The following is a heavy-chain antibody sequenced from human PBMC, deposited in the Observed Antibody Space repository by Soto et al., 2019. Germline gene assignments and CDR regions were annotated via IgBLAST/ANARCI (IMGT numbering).Heavy chain of an antibody. D-gene: IGHD3-10*01. CDR3: ARGVRVGSGSYYNFSWFDP. CDR2: IYYSEST. Sequence: PSETLSLTCTVSGGSISSGGYYWSWIRQHPGKGLEWIGYIYYSESTYYNPSLKSRVTISVDTSKNQFSLKLSSVTAADTAVYYCARGVRVGSGSYYNFSWFDPWGQGTLVTVSS. V-gene: IGHV4-31*03. J-gene: IGHJ5*02. CDR1: GGSISSGGYY.